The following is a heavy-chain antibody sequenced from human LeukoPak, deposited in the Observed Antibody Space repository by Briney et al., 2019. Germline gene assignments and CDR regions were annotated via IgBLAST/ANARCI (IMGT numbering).Heavy chain of an antibody. CDR1: GGSISSSSYY. CDR3: ARGDYDSSGYYVGYNWFDP. J-gene: IGHJ5*02. CDR2: IYYSGST. D-gene: IGHD3-22*01. V-gene: IGHV4-39*02. Sequence: SETLSLTCTVSGGSISSSSYYWGWIRQPPGKGLEWIGRIYYSGSTYYNPSLKSRVTISVDTSKNHFSLKLSSVTAADTAVYYCARGDYDSSGYYVGYNWFDPWGQGTLVTVSS.